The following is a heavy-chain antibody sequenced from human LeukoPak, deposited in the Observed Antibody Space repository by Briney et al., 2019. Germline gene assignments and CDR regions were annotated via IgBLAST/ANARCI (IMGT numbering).Heavy chain of an antibody. V-gene: IGHV3-13*01. CDR1: GFTFSSYD. J-gene: IGHJ6*02. CDR2: IGIAGDT. Sequence: GGSLRLSCAASGFTFSSYDMQWVRQVIGKGLEWVSAIGIAGDTHYSGSVKGRFTISRENAKNSLYLQMNSLRAGDTALYYCARDPSGRGMDVWGQGTTVTVSS. D-gene: IGHD6-19*01. CDR3: ARDPSGRGMDV.